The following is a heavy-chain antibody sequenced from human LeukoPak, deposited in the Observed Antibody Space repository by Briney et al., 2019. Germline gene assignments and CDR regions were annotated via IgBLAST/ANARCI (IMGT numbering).Heavy chain of an antibody. J-gene: IGHJ3*02. CDR3: ARMLGVAFDI. D-gene: IGHD3-10*02. CDR2: IYTGGST. V-gene: IGHV3-53*01. Sequence: GGSLRLSCAASGFTFSSYGMHWVRQAPGKGLEWVSVIYTGGSTYYADSVKGRFTISRDNSKNTLFLQMNSLRAEDTAVYYCARMLGVAFDIWGQGTMVSISS. CDR1: GFTFSSYG.